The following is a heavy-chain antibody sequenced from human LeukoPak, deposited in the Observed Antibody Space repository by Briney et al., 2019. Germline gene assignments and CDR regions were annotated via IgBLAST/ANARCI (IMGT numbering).Heavy chain of an antibody. V-gene: IGHV3-23*01. CDR3: ASPYDSSGYYPEDY. D-gene: IGHD3-22*01. J-gene: IGHJ4*02. CDR2: IRGSGGST. Sequence: QPGGSLRLSCAASGFTFSSYAMSWVRQAPGKGLEWVSAIRGSGGSTYYADSVKGRFTISRDNSKNTLYLQMNSLRAEDTAVYYCASPYDSSGYYPEDYWGQGTLVTVSS. CDR1: GFTFSSYA.